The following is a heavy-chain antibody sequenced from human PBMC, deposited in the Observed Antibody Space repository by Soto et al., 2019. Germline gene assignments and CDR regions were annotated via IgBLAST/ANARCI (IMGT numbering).Heavy chain of an antibody. CDR3: AKVLRGYSYGWDYYYYGMDV. CDR2: ISGSGGST. D-gene: IGHD5-18*01. Sequence: GGSLRLSCATSGFTFSSYAMSWVRQAPGKGLEWVSAISGSGGSTYYADSVKGRFTISRDNSKNTLYLQMNSLRAEDTAVYYCAKVLRGYSYGWDYYYYGMDVWGQGTTVTVSS. V-gene: IGHV3-23*01. J-gene: IGHJ6*02. CDR1: GFTFSSYA.